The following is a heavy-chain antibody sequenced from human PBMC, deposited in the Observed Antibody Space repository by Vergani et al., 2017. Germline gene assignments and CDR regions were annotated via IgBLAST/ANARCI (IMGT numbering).Heavy chain of an antibody. CDR3: AREIFQYYFDD. CDR1: GGSISSYY. Sequence: QVQLQESGPGLVKPSETLSLTCTVSGGSISSYYWSWIRQPPGKGLEWIGYIYYSGSTNYNPSLKSRVTISVDTSKNQFSLKLSSVTAADTAVYYCAREIFQYYFDDWGQGTLVTVSS. V-gene: IGHV4-59*01. CDR2: IYYSGST. D-gene: IGHD3-3*01. J-gene: IGHJ4*02.